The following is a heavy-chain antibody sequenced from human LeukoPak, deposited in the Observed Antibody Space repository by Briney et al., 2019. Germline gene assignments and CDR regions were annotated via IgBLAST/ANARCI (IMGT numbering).Heavy chain of an antibody. J-gene: IGHJ4*02. CDR1: GFTFNNYG. CDR2: ISYDGRNK. V-gene: IGHV3-30*18. CDR3: AKGPLRGTAAAIDY. D-gene: IGHD2-2*01. Sequence: PGKSLRLSCAASGFTFNNYGMHWVRQSPGKGLEWVAVISYDGRNKHYPDSVKGRFTISRDISTDTLWLQMDSLRTEDTAVYYCAKGPLRGTAAAIDYWGQGTLGTVSS.